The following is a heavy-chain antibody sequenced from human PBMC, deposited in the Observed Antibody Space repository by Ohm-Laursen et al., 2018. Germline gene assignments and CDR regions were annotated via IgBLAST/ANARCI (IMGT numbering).Heavy chain of an antibody. D-gene: IGHD3-10*01. CDR2: ITNSGGST. J-gene: IGHJ4*02. V-gene: IGHV3-23*01. Sequence: SLRLSCSASGFTFSNYDMTWVRQAPGKGLEWVSAITNSGGSTFYADSVKGRFTISRDNSKNMLYLQMNSLRAEDTAIYYCAKGSRTRGSPNWGQGTLVTVSS. CDR1: GFTFSNYD. CDR3: AKGSRTRGSPN.